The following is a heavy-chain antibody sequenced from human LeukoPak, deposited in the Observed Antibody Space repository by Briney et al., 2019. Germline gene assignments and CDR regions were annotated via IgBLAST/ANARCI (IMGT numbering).Heavy chain of an antibody. CDR2: ISYDGSNK. CDR3: TTVWRWLRPSDY. CDR1: GFTFSSYA. V-gene: IGHV3-30-3*01. J-gene: IGHJ4*02. D-gene: IGHD5-24*01. Sequence: GGSLRLSCAASGFTFSSYAMHWVRQAPGKGLEWVAVISYDGSNKYYADSVKGRFTISRDNSKNTLYLQMNSLRAEDTAVYYCTTVWRWLRPSDYWSQGTLVTVSS.